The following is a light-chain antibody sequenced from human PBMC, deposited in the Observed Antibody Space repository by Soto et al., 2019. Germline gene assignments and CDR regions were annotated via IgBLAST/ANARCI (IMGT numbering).Light chain of an antibody. CDR2: EVS. V-gene: IGKV2D-29*01. Sequence: KPGQPPHLLIYEVSNRLSGVPARFTGGGSVTEFTLTISRVEAEDVGVYYCMQCIKFPLTFGGGTKVDIK. J-gene: IGKJ4*02. CDR3: MQCIKFPLT.